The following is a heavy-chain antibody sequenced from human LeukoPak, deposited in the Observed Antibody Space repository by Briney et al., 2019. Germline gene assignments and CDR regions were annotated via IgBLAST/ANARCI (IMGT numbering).Heavy chain of an antibody. J-gene: IGHJ4*02. CDR2: ISSSGEST. Sequence: GGSLRLSCAASGFTFTSYAMGWVRQAPGKGLEWVSTISSSGESTYYAYSVKGRFTISRDNSKNTLYLQMSSLRAEDTAVYYCAKGGSSWSRFDYWGQGTLVTIS. CDR1: GFTFTSYA. D-gene: IGHD6-13*01. V-gene: IGHV3-23*01. CDR3: AKGGSSWSRFDY.